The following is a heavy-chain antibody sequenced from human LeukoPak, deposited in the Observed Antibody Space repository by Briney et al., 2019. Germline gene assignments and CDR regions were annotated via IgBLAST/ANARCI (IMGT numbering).Heavy chain of an antibody. CDR3: ARRLGGADVFDI. Sequence: GESLKISCKGSGYSFTTYWIGWVRQMPGKGLEGMGIIYPADSDTTYSPSFQGQVTISADKSINTAYLQWSSLKASASAMYYCARRLGGADVFDIWGQGTMVTVSS. CDR2: IYPADSDT. D-gene: IGHD3-16*01. CDR1: GYSFTTYW. V-gene: IGHV5-51*01. J-gene: IGHJ3*02.